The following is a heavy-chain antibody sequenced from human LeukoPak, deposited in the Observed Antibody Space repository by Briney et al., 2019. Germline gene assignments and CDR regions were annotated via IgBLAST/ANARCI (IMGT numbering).Heavy chain of an antibody. CDR1: GGSIRSSYYY. J-gene: IGHJ4*02. V-gene: IGHV4-39*07. D-gene: IGHD2-21*02. CDR2: IYDSGST. CDR3: ARFAYCGGHCWYYFDY. Sequence: SETLSLTCTVSGGSIRSSYYYWGWIRQPPGKGLEWIGSIYDSGSTYYNPSLNSRVTISVDTSKNQFSLKLSSVTAADTALYYCARFAYCGGHCWYYFDYWGQGTLVTVSS.